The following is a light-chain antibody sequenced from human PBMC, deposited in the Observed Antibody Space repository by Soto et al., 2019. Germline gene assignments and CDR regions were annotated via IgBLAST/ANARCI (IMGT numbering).Light chain of an antibody. CDR2: DAS. J-gene: IGKJ4*01. CDR1: QTVRNNY. CDR3: QQFSSYPLT. Sequence: EFVLTQSPGTLSLSPGERATLSCRASQTVRNNYLAWYQQKPGQAPRLLIYDASSRATGIPDMFSGGGSGTDFTLPISRLEPEDSAVYYCQQFSSYPLTFGGGTKVEIK. V-gene: IGKV3-20*01.